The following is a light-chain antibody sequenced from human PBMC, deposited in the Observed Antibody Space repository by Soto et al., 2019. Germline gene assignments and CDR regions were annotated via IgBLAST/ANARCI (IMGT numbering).Light chain of an antibody. J-gene: IGLJ1*01. CDR2: DVT. CDR3: SSYTSSSSYV. Sequence: QFVLNQPASVSGSPGQSITISFTGTSSDVGGYKYVSWYQQHPDKAPKLIIYDVTNRPSGISNRFSGSKSGNTASLTISGLQAEDEADYYCSSYTSSSSYVFGTGTKVTVL. V-gene: IGLV2-14*01. CDR1: SSDVGGYKY.